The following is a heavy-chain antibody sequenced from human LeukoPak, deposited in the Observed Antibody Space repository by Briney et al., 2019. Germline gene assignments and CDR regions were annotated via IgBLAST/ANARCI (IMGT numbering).Heavy chain of an antibody. CDR1: GYTFTSYG. CDR3: ARAPPARWSTNFDY. CDR2: ISAYNGNT. D-gene: IGHD1-26*01. J-gene: IGHJ4*02. V-gene: IGHV1-18*01. Sequence: ASVKVSCKASGYTFTSYGISWVRQAPGQGLEWMGWISAYNGNTNYAQKLQGRVTMTTDTSTSTAYVELRSLRSDDTAVYYCARAPPARWSTNFDYWGQGTLVTVSS.